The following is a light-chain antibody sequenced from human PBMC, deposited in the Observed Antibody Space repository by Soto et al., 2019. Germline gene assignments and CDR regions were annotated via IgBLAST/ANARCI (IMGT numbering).Light chain of an antibody. J-gene: IGKJ1*01. V-gene: IGKV1-5*01. CDR3: QQYNGDSRG. CDR2: NAA. CDR1: QNINIW. Sequence: DIQMTQSPSTLSASVGDRVTITCRASQNINIWLAWYQQKPGKAPKLLIYNAAYLESGVPSRFSGSGSGTEFTLTISSLQPYDFAIYYCQQYNGDSRGFGQGTKVDIK.